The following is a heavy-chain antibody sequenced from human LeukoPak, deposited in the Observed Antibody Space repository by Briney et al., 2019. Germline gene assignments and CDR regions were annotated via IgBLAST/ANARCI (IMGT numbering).Heavy chain of an antibody. V-gene: IGHV4-59*02. CDR1: GGSVSSYF. J-gene: IGHJ3*02. D-gene: IGHD2-2*01. CDR2: ISYNGST. CDR3: ARDRRPISLYCSSTSCSRNAFDI. Sequence: SETLSLTCTVSGGSVSSYFWSWIRQPPGKGLEWVGYISYNGSTKYNPSLKSRVTMSADTSKNQLSLKLRSVTAADTAVYYCARDRRPISLYCSSTSCSRNAFDIWGQGTMVTVSS.